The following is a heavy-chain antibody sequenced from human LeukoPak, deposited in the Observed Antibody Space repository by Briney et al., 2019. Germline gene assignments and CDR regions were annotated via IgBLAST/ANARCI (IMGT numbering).Heavy chain of an antibody. V-gene: IGHV1-2*02. CDR2: INPNSGGT. CDR3: ARLGSTYYYFFDY. D-gene: IGHD3-3*01. CDR1: GYTFTGYY. Sequence: ASVKVSCKASGYTFTGYYMHWVRQAPGQGLEWMGWINPNSGGTNFAQKFQGRVTMTRDTSISTAYMELSRLRSDDTALYYCARLGSTYYYFFDYWGQGTLVTVSS. J-gene: IGHJ4*02.